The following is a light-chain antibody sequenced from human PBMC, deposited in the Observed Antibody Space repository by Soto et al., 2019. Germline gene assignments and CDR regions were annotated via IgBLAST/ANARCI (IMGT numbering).Light chain of an antibody. CDR3: QQYNNWPPWT. V-gene: IGKV3-15*01. CDR1: QSVSSN. CDR2: GAS. Sequence: EIVVTQSLDSLAVSPGERATLSFRASQSVSSNLAWYQQKPGQAPRLLIYGASTRATGIPARFSGSGSGTEFTLTISSLQSEDFAVYYCQQYNNWPPWTFGQGTKVDIK. J-gene: IGKJ1*01.